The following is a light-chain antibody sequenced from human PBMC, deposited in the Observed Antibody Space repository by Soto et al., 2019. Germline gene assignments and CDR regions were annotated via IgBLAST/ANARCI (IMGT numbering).Light chain of an antibody. CDR3: QQFNSYPHT. V-gene: IGKV1-13*02. CDR2: DAS. CDR1: QGISSA. Sequence: AIQLTQSPSSLSASVGDRITITCGAGQGISSALAWYQQKSGKAPKLLIYDASSLERGVPSRFSGSGSGTDFTLTISSLQPEDFAPHYCQQFNSYPHTFGQGTKLEIK. J-gene: IGKJ2*01.